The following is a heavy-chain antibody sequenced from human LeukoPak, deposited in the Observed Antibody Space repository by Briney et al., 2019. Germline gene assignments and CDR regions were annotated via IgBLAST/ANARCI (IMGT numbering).Heavy chain of an antibody. D-gene: IGHD2-2*01. J-gene: IGHJ4*02. CDR2: IRYDGGNK. CDR3: AKSEVPAAMGYYFDY. V-gene: IGHV3-30*02. CDR1: GFTFSSYG. Sequence: PGGSLRLSCAASGFTFSSYGMRWVRQAPGKWLEWVAFIRYDGGNKYYADSVKGRFTISRDNSKNTLYLQMNSLRAEDTAVYYCAKSEVPAAMGYYFDYWGQGTLVTVSS.